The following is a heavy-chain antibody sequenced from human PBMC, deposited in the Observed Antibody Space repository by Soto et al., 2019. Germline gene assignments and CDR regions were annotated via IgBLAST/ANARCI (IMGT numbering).Heavy chain of an antibody. D-gene: IGHD3-22*01. V-gene: IGHV3-30-3*01. CDR3: ARVGDSSGEWAQKYYYYGMDV. CDR2: ISYDGSNK. J-gene: IGHJ6*02. Sequence: PGGSLRLSCAASGFTFSSYAMHWVRQAPGKGLEWVAVISYDGSNKYYADSVKGRFTISRDNSKNTLYLQMNSLRAEDTAVYYCARVGDSSGEWAQKYYYYGMDVWGDGPTVTVS. CDR1: GFTFSSYA.